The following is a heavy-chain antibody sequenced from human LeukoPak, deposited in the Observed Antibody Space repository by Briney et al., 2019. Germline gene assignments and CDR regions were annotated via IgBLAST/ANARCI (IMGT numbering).Heavy chain of an antibody. D-gene: IGHD3-22*01. CDR3: ARQKYYYDSSGCYFDY. V-gene: IGHV3-21*05. J-gene: IGHJ4*02. CDR1: GFTFSSYA. Sequence: GGSLRLSCAASGFTFSSYAMSWVRQAPGKGLEWVSHISGRASDIYYADSVKGRFTISRDNAKNSLYLQMNSLRAEDRAVYYCARQKYYYDSSGCYFDYWGQGTQVTVSS. CDR2: ISGRASDI.